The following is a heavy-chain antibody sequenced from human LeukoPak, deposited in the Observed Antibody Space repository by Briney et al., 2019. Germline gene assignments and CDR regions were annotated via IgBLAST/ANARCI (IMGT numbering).Heavy chain of an antibody. Sequence: GASVKVSCKASGYTFTSYGISWVRQAPGQGLEWMGWISAYNGNTNYAQKLQGRVTMTTDTSTSTAYMELRSLRSDDTAVYYCARELVLWFGVPNGMDVWGQGTTVTVSS. CDR3: ARELVLWFGVPNGMDV. J-gene: IGHJ6*02. CDR2: ISAYNGNT. V-gene: IGHV1-18*01. D-gene: IGHD3-10*01. CDR1: GYTFTSYG.